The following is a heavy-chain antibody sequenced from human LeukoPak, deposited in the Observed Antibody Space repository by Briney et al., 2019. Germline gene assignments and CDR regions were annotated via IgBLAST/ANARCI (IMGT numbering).Heavy chain of an antibody. CDR3: ARAGVVLRYMDV. Sequence: SETLSLTCTVSGGSISSSSYYWGWIRQPPGKGLEWIGSIYYSGSTYYNPSLKSRVTISVDTSKNQFSLKLSSVTAADTAVHYCARAGVVLRYMDVWGKGTTVTVSS. V-gene: IGHV4-39*07. D-gene: IGHD3-10*01. J-gene: IGHJ6*03. CDR2: IYYSGST. CDR1: GGSISSSSYY.